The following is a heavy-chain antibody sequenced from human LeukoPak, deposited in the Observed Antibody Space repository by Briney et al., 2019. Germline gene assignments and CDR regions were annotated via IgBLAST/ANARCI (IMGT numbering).Heavy chain of an antibody. J-gene: IGHJ3*02. Sequence: GGSLRLSCAASGFSFSNYDMTWARQAPGKGLDWVSTLSDSGGSTYYADSVKGRFTISRDNSKNTLYQQMSSLRAEDTAIYFCAKRLYYGSGPLDIWGQGTMVTVSS. CDR3: AKRLYYGSGPLDI. CDR1: GFSFSNYD. CDR2: LSDSGGST. V-gene: IGHV3-23*01. D-gene: IGHD3-10*01.